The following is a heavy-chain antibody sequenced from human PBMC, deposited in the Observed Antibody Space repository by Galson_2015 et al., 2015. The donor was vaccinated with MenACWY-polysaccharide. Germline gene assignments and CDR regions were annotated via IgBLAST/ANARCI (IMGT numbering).Heavy chain of an antibody. V-gene: IGHV6-1*01. CDR2: TYYRTKWYD. CDR3: VRGGFGQTVGRFDY. D-gene: IGHD3-10*01. Sequence: CAISGDSVSSNSVSWNWIRQTPSRGLEWLGRTYYRTKWYDDYAVSVRSRMTINLDTSKNQFSLHLNSVTPEDTAVYYCVRGGFGQTVGRFDYWGQGALVTVSS. J-gene: IGHJ4*02. CDR1: GDSVSSNSVS.